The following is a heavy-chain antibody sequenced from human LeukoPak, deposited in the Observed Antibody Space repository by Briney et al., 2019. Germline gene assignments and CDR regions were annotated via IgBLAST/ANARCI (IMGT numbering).Heavy chain of an antibody. Sequence: SETLSLTCSVSSGSISTRDYYWGWVCQPPGKALEWIGNIFYSGSTYYSPSLKSRVTKSLDTSRNQFSLKLNSVTAADTAVYYCARETSQKGAHYMDVWGKGTTITISS. J-gene: IGHJ6*03. V-gene: IGHV4-39*07. CDR2: IFYSGST. D-gene: IGHD3-16*01. CDR3: ARETSQKGAHYMDV. CDR1: SGSISTRDYY.